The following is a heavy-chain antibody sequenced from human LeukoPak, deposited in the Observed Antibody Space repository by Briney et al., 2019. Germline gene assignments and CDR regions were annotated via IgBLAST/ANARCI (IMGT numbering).Heavy chain of an antibody. CDR1: GYSFTSYW. D-gene: IGHD6-13*01. J-gene: IGHJ3*02. CDR2: IYPGDSDT. Sequence: GESLKISCKGSGYSFTSYWIGWVRQMPGKGLEWMGIIYPGDSDTRYSPSFQGQVTISADKSISTAYLQWSSLKASDTAMYYCARLHPGIAAAGTSVGAFDIWGQGTMVTVSS. V-gene: IGHV5-51*01. CDR3: ARLHPGIAAAGTSVGAFDI.